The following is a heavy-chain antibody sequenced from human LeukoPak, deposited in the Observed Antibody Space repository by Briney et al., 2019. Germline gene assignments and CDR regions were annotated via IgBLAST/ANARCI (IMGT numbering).Heavy chain of an antibody. CDR2: MNPNSGNT. Sequence: ASVKVSCKASGYTFTSYDINWVRQATGQGLEWMGWMNPNSGNTGYAQKFQGRVTMTTDTSTSTAYMELRSLRSDDTAVYYCARDMAITIFGVALDGMDVWGQGTTVTVSS. CDR3: ARDMAITIFGVALDGMDV. CDR1: GYTFTSYD. D-gene: IGHD3-3*01. V-gene: IGHV1-8*01. J-gene: IGHJ6*02.